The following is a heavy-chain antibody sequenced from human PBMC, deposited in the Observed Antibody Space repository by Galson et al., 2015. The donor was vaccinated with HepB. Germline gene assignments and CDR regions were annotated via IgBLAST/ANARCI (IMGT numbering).Heavy chain of an antibody. CDR2: ISGSGGST. CDR1: GFTFSSYA. D-gene: IGHD3-22*01. V-gene: IGHV3-23*01. CDR3: AKDEYYYDSSGSIDY. J-gene: IGHJ4*02. Sequence: SLRLSCAASGFTFSSYAMSWVRQAPGKGLEWVSAISGSGGSTYYADSVKGRFTISRDNSKNTLYLQMNSLRAEDTAVYYCAKDEYYYDSSGSIDYWGQGTLVTVSS.